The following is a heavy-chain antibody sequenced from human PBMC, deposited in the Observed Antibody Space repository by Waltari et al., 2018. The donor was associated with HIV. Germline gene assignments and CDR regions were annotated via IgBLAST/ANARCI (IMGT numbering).Heavy chain of an antibody. CDR3: ASVTDSGTALAN. Sequence: QVHLVQSGAEVKKPGSSVRVSCKTSGYTFHAYFFYWLRQAPGRALEWGGRINPNSRETKSAQRLEGRVTLTRDLSTSTGYMELSRLTPDDTAVYYCASVTDSGTALANWGQGTLISVSS. CDR1: GYTFHAYF. V-gene: IGHV1-2*02. CDR2: INPNSRET. J-gene: IGHJ4*02. D-gene: IGHD3-10*01.